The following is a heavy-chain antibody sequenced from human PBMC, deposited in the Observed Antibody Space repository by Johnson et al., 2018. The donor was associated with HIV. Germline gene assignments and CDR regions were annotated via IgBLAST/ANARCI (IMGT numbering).Heavy chain of an antibody. CDR1: GFTVSSNY. CDR3: ASVNVGAFDI. J-gene: IGHJ3*02. V-gene: IGHV3-66*01. CDR2: IYSGGST. Sequence: VQLVESGGGLVQPGVSLRLSCAASGFTVSSNYMSWVRQAPGKGLEWVSVIYSGGSTYYADSVKGRFTISRDISKNTLYLQMNSLRAEDTAIYYCASVNVGAFDIWGQGTMVTVSS. D-gene: IGHD2/OR15-2a*01.